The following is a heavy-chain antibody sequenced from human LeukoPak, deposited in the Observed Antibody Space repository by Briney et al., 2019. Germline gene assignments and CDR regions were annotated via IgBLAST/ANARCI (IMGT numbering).Heavy chain of an antibody. CDR3: AKGYGSGWYEPIDY. CDR2: ISGSGGST. D-gene: IGHD6-19*01. J-gene: IGHJ4*02. CDR1: GFTFSIYD. Sequence: GGSLRLSCAASGFTFSIYDMSWVRQAPGKGLKWVSVISGSGGSTYNADSVKGRFTISRDNSKNTLYLQMNSLRAEDTAVYYCAKGYGSGWYEPIDYWGQGTLVTVSS. V-gene: IGHV3-23*01.